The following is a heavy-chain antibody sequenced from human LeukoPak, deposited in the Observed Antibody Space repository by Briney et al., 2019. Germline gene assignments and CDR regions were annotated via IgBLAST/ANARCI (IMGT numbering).Heavy chain of an antibody. CDR2: IIVGSGNT. D-gene: IGHD2-21*02. J-gene: IGHJ2*01. CDR3: AAVNSDWYFSWYFDL. CDR1: GFXFSSST. V-gene: IGHV1-58*01. Sequence: SVKVSCKASGFXFSSSTVQWVRQARGQRLEWLGWIIVGSGNTNYAQRFQERLTITRDMSTGTADMELSSLRSEDTAVYYCAAVNSDWYFSWYFDLWGRGTLVTVSS.